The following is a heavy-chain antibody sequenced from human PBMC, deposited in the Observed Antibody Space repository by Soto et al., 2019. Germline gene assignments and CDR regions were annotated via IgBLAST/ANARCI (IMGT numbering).Heavy chain of an antibody. Sequence: GGSLRLSCAASGFTFSSYAMSWVRQAPGKALEWVSGISGSGDSTYYADSVKGRFTISRDNSKNTLYLQMNSLRAEDTAVYYCAKGVPGIAVAGTGYFQHWGQGTLVTVSS. CDR3: AKGVPGIAVAGTGYFQH. V-gene: IGHV3-23*01. J-gene: IGHJ1*01. CDR2: ISGSGDST. D-gene: IGHD6-19*01. CDR1: GFTFSSYA.